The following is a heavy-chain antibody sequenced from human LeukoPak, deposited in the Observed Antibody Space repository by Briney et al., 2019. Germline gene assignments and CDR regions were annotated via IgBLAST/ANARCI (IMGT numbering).Heavy chain of an antibody. CDR2: ISSSGSTI. D-gene: IGHD1-26*01. Sequence: GGSLRLSCATSGFTFSSYEMNWVRQAPGKGLEWVSYISSSGSTIYYTDSVKGRFTISRDNAKNSLYLQMNSLRAEDTAVYYCASGKSGKVDYWGQGTLVTVSS. CDR3: ASGKSGKVDY. CDR1: GFTFSSYE. V-gene: IGHV3-48*03. J-gene: IGHJ4*02.